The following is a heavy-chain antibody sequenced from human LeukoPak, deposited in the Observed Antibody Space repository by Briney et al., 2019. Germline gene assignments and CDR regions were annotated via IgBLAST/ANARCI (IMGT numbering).Heavy chain of an antibody. Sequence: SVKVSCKASGGTFSSYAISWVRQAPGQGLEWMGGIIPIFGTANYAQKFQGRVTITADESTSTAYMELSSLRSEDTAVYYCALNLPRGGYIYDPNWFDPWGQGTLVTVSS. D-gene: IGHD5-18*01. J-gene: IGHJ5*02. V-gene: IGHV1-69*13. CDR2: IIPIFGTA. CDR3: ALNLPRGGYIYDPNWFDP. CDR1: GGTFSSYA.